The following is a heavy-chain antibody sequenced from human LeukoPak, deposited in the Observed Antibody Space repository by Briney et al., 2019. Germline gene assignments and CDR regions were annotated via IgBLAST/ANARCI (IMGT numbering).Heavy chain of an antibody. CDR3: AITYYDFWSGFY. CDR1: GGAISSYY. D-gene: IGHD3-3*01. V-gene: IGHV4-39*01. Sequence: SETLSLTCTVSGGAISSYYWGWIRQPPGKGLEWIGSIYYSGSTYYNPSLKSRVTISVDTSKNQFSLKLSSVTAADTAVYYCAITYYDFWSGFYWGQGTLVTVSS. J-gene: IGHJ4*02. CDR2: IYYSGST.